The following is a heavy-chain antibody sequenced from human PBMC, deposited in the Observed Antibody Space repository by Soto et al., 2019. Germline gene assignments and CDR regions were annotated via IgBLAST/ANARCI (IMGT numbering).Heavy chain of an antibody. V-gene: IGHV3-23*01. D-gene: IGHD3-3*01. CDR3: AKGPRGVEWLLWGMDV. CDR1: GFTFSSYA. J-gene: IGHJ6*02. CDR2: ISGSGGST. Sequence: GGSLRLSCAASGFTFSSYAMSWVRQAPGKGLEWVSAISGSGGSTYYADSVKGRFTISRDNSKNTLYLQMNSLRAEDTAVYYCAKGPRGVEWLLWGMDVWGQGTTVTVSS.